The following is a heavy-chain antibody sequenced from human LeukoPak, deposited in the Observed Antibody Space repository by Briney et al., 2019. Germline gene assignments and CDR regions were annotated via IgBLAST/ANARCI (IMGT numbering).Heavy chain of an antibody. CDR2: IRSSSSYI. D-gene: IGHD2-2*01. J-gene: IGHJ1*01. V-gene: IGHV3-21*01. Sequence: GGSLRLSCAASGFTFSSYSMNWVRQAPGKGLEWVSSIRSSSSYIYYADSVKGRFTISRDNAKNSLYLQMNSLRAEDTAVYYCASHPTYCSSTSCYVEYFQHWGQGTLVTVSS. CDR3: ASHPTYCSSTSCYVEYFQH. CDR1: GFTFSSYS.